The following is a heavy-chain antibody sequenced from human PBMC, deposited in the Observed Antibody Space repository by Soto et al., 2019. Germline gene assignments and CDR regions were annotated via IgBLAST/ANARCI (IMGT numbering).Heavy chain of an antibody. CDR1: GGSISSSSYY. J-gene: IGHJ6*02. Sequence: QLLESGPGLVKPSETLSLTCTVSGGSISSSSYYWGWIRQPPGKGLEWIGSIYYSGSTYYNPSLKSRVTISVDTSKNQFSLKLSSVTAADTAVYYCARSGDWDYYYYGMDVWGQGTTVTVSS. CDR3: ARSGDWDYYYYGMDV. V-gene: IGHV4-39*01. D-gene: IGHD2-21*02. CDR2: IYYSGST.